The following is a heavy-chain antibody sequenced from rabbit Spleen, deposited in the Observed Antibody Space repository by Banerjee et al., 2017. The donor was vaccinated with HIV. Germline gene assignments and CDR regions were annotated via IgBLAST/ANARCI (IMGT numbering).Heavy chain of an antibody. J-gene: IGHJ4*01. CDR1: GFSFSSSYW. CDR3: ARGNNAHNAGLSL. V-gene: IGHV1S45*01. CDR2: IYAGSSGTT. D-gene: IGHD3-1*01. Sequence: QEQLEESGGDLVKPEGSLTLTCTASGFSFSSSYWICWVRQAPGKGLEWIACIYAGSSGTTYYASWAKGRFTISKTSSTTVTLQMTSLTAADTATYFCARGNNAHNAGLSLWGPGTLVTVS.